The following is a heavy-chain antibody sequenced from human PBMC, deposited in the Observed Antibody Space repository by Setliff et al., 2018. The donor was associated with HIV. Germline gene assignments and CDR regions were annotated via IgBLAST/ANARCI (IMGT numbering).Heavy chain of an antibody. D-gene: IGHD2-21*02. V-gene: IGHV4-4*08. CDR1: GGSVDIYH. CDR2: IYASDTT. J-gene: IGHJ5*02. Sequence: SETLSLTCTVSGGSVDIYHLIWIRQPPGKGLECIGYIYASDTTHYNPSLEGRVTIYRDASKNQISLKLRSVTAADTAVYYCARVFPVVTAEDNRFDPWGQGTLVTAPQ. CDR3: ARVFPVVTAEDNRFDP.